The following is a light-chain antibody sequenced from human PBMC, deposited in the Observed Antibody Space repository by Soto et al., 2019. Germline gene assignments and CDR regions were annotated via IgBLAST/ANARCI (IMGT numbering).Light chain of an antibody. J-gene: IGKJ3*01. Sequence: DIQMTQSPSSLSASVGDRVTITCWTSQTVTYYLNWYQQRPGEAPKVLIYASSNLQSGVPSRFSGSGSGTEFTLTVSSLQPEDFATYYCQQSYVAPFTFGPGTKVDVK. CDR1: QTVTYY. V-gene: IGKV1-39*01. CDR3: QQSYVAPFT. CDR2: ASS.